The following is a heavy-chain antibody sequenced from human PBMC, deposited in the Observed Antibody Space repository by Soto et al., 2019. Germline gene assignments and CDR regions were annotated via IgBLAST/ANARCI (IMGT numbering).Heavy chain of an antibody. D-gene: IGHD2-15*01. V-gene: IGHV1-69*13. CDR2: IIPIFGTA. J-gene: IGHJ6*02. Sequence: SVKVSCKASGGTFSSYAISWVRQAPGQGLEWMGGIIPIFGTANYAQKFQGRVTITADESTSTAYMELSSLRSEDTAVYYCARGYCSGGSCYSRLYYYGMDVWGQGTTVTAP. CDR1: GGTFSSYA. CDR3: ARGYCSGGSCYSRLYYYGMDV.